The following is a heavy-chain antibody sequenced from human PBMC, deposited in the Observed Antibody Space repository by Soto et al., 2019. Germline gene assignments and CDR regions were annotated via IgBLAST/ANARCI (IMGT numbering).Heavy chain of an antibody. V-gene: IGHV3-23*01. CDR2: ISDSGGTA. J-gene: IGHJ4*02. CDR1: GFTFSTYA. CDR3: AKDGCSSTSCYHFDS. Sequence: EVQLLESGGGLVLPGESLRLSCAASGFTFSTYAMSWVRQAPGKGLEWVSAISDSGGTAFHADPVKGRFTISRENSKSTLYLQTSGLRADDTAVYYCAKDGCSSTSCYHFDSWGQGTLVTVSS. D-gene: IGHD2-2*01.